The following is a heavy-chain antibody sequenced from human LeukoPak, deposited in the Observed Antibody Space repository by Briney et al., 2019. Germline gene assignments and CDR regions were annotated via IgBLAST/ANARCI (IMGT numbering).Heavy chain of an antibody. CDR3: ARGGVVPAAISDY. CDR1: GGSFSGYY. D-gene: IGHD2-2*01. Sequence: SETLSLTCAVYGGSFSGYYWSWIRQPPGKGLEWIGEINHSGSTNYNPSLKSRVTISVDTSKNQFSLKLSSVTAADTAVYYCARGGVVPAAISDYWGQGTLVTVSS. CDR2: INHSGST. J-gene: IGHJ4*02. V-gene: IGHV4-34*01.